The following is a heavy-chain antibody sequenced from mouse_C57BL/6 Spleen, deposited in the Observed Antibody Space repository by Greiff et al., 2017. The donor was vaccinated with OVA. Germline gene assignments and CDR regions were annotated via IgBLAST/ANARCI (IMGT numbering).Heavy chain of an antibody. CDR3: ARDFYYYGSSPYYFDY. CDR2: IDPANGNT. D-gene: IGHD1-1*01. Sequence: VQLQQSVAELVRPGASVKLSCTASGFNIKNTYMHWVKQRPEQGLEWIGRIDPANGNTKYAPKFQGKATITADTSSNTAYLQLSSLTPEDTAIYYCARDFYYYGSSPYYFDYWGQGTTLTVSS. V-gene: IGHV14-3*01. CDR1: GFNIKNTY. J-gene: IGHJ2*01.